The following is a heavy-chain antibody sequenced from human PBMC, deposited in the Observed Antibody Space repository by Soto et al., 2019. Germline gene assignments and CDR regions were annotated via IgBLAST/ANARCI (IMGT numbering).Heavy chain of an antibody. CDR1: GGSISSGYYY. Sequence: PSETLSLTCTVSGGSISSGYYYWSWIRQPPGKGLEWIGYIYYSGSTYYNPSLKSRVNISVDTSKNQFSLKLSSVTAADTAVYYCARGNGDPKYFDYWGQGTLVTVSS. CDR2: IYYSGST. V-gene: IGHV4-30-4*01. D-gene: IGHD4-17*01. CDR3: ARGNGDPKYFDY. J-gene: IGHJ4*02.